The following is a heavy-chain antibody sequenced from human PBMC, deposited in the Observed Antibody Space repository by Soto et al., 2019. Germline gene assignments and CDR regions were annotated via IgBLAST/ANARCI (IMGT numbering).Heavy chain of an antibody. D-gene: IGHD4-17*01. CDR2: ISSSSSYI. V-gene: IGHV3-21*01. J-gene: IGHJ4*02. CDR3: ARDPRYAMTTVTTVEMNTDY. CDR1: GFTFSSYS. Sequence: EVQLVESGGGLVKPGGSLRLSCAASGFTFSSYSMNWVRQAPGKGLEWVSSISSSSSYIYYADSVKGRFTISRDNAKNSLYLQMNSLRAEDTAVYYCARDPRYAMTTVTTVEMNTDYWGQGTLVTVSS.